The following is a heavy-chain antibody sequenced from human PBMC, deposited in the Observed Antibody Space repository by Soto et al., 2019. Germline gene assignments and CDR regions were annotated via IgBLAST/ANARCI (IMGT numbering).Heavy chain of an antibody. CDR1: GFTFNSYA. CDR2: IATDGNT. D-gene: IGHD2-2*01. CDR3: LSKYPLTGPFDY. Sequence: GGSLRLSCAAAGFTFNSYAMNWLRQPPGKGLAWVSAIATDGNTYYANPVKGRSTISRDNSRTTLYLQMNSLRVEDTALYYCLSKYPLTGPFDYWGQGTLVTVSP. J-gene: IGHJ4*01. V-gene: IGHV3-23*01.